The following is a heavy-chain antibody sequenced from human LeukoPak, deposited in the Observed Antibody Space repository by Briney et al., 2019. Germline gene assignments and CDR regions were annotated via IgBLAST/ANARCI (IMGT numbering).Heavy chain of an antibody. V-gene: IGHV3-20*04. J-gene: IGHJ4*02. D-gene: IGHD6-19*01. CDR3: ARDGGSAWFLDY. Sequence: PGGSLRLSCAASGFNFDDYVMTWVRQAPGKGLEWVSGINWNGGSRGYADSVKGRFTISRDNAKNSLYLQMNSLRAEDTAAYYCARDGGSAWFLDYWGQGTLVTVFS. CDR2: INWNGGSR. CDR1: GFNFDDYV.